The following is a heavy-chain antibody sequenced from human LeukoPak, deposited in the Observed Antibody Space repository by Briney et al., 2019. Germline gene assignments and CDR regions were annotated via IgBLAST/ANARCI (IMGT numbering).Heavy chain of an antibody. J-gene: IGHJ6*03. D-gene: IGHD1-20*01. Sequence: GGSLRLSCAASGFTFSSYSMNWVRQAPGTGLEWVSYISSNNSTIYYENSVKGRFTISRDNAKNSLYPQMNSLRAEDTAVYYCARDGSSSNWNQGGEYYYYYYMDVWGKGTTVTVSS. CDR3: ARDGSSSNWNQGGEYYYYYYMDV. V-gene: IGHV3-48*01. CDR2: ISSNNSTI. CDR1: GFTFSSYS.